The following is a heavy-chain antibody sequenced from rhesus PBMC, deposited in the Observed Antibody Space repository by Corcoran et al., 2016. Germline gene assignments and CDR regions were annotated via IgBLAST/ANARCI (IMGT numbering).Heavy chain of an antibody. CDR3: ASIPYSWTFDY. D-gene: IGHD1-1-1*01. V-gene: IGHV4-173*01. CDR1: GGSISSNY. J-gene: IGHJ4*01. CDR2: ISGSGGST. Sequence: QLQLQESGPGLVKPSETLSVTCAVSGGSISSNYWSWIRQPPGKGLEWIGSISGSGGSTNYNPALKSRVTILTDTSKNQFSLKLTSVTAADTAVYYCASIPYSWTFDYWGQGVLVTVSS.